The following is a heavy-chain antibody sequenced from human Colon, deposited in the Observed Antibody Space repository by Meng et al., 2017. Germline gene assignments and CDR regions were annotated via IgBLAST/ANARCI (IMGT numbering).Heavy chain of an antibody. J-gene: IGHJ5*02. Sequence: SETLSLTCTVSGGSVSSGSYYWSWIRQPPGKGLEWIGYIYYSGSTNYNPSLKSRVTISVDTSKNQFSLKLSSVTAADTAVYYCARECSYGRYYNWFDPWGQGTLVTVSS. CDR3: ARECSYGRYYNWFDP. D-gene: IGHD5-18*01. CDR1: GGSVSSGSYY. CDR2: IYYSGST. V-gene: IGHV4-61*01.